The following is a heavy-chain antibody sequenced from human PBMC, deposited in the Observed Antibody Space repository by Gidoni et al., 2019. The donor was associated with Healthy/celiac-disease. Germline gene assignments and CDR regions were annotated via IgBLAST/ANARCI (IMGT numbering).Heavy chain of an antibody. CDR3: ARAPGLGYYYYGMDV. Sequence: QVQLQQWGAGLLKPSETLSLTCAVYGGSFSGYYWSWIRQPPGKGLEWIGEINHSGSTNYNPSLKSRVTISVDTSKNQFSLKLSSVTAADTAVYYCARAPGLGYYYYGMDVWGQGTTVTVSS. CDR1: GGSFSGYY. CDR2: INHSGST. J-gene: IGHJ6*02. V-gene: IGHV4-34*01. D-gene: IGHD3-9*01.